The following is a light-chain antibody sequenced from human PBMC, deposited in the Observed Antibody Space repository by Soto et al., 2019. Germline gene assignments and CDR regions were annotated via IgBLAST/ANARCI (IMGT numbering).Light chain of an antibody. CDR2: AAS. V-gene: IGKV1-8*01. J-gene: IGKJ2*03. CDR3: QQYYSYPC. CDR1: QGISSY. Sequence: AIRMTQSPSSLSASTGDRVTITCRASQGISSYLAWYQQKPGKAPKLLIYAASTLQSGVPSRFSGSGSGTDFTLTISCLQSEDFATYYCQQYYSYPCFGQWTKLEIK.